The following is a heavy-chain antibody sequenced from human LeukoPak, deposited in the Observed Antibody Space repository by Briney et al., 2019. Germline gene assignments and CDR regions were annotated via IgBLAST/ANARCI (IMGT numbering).Heavy chain of an antibody. CDR3: ARDGAKVGGPDY. D-gene: IGHD1-26*01. V-gene: IGHV3-74*01. CDR1: GFTFSSYW. CDR2: INSDGSST. J-gene: IGHJ4*02. Sequence: GGSLRLSCAASGFTFSSYWMHWVRQAPGKGLVWVSHINSDGSSTSYADSVKGRFTISRDNAKNSLYLQMNSLRAEDTAVYYCARDGAKVGGPDYWGQGTLVTVSS.